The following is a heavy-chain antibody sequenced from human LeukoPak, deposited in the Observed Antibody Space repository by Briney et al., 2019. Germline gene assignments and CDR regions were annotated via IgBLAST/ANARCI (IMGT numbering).Heavy chain of an antibody. V-gene: IGHV1-2*02. Sequence: ASVKVSCKASGYTFTGYYFHWVRQAPGQGLEWMGWINPNSGGTNYAQKVQGRITMTRDTSISTAYMELSNLISDDTAVYFCAREGIGGSCVYWGQGTLVTVSS. CDR2: INPNSGGT. D-gene: IGHD2-15*01. CDR3: AREGIGGSCVY. CDR1: GYTFTGYY. J-gene: IGHJ4*02.